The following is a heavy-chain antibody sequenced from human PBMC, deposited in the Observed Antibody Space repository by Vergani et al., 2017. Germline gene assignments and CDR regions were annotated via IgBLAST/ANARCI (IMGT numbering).Heavy chain of an antibody. Sequence: QVQLVQSGAEVKKPGASVKVSCKASGYTFTGYYMHWVRQAPGQGLECMGWINPNSGGTNYAQKFQGRVNMTRDTSISTVYMELSRLRSEDTAVYYCARDIWDGSGIGIQHWGQGTLVTVSS. J-gene: IGHJ1*01. CDR3: ARDIWDGSGIGIQH. V-gene: IGHV1-2*02. D-gene: IGHD3-10*01. CDR1: GYTFTGYY. CDR2: INPNSGGT.